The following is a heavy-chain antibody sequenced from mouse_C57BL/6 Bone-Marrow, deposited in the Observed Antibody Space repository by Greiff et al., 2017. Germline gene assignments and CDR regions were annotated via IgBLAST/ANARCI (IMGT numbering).Heavy chain of an antibody. D-gene: IGHD2-1*01. V-gene: IGHV1-52*01. J-gene: IGHJ4*01. CDR3: AREGSTMAFYYYAMDY. CDR2: IDPSDSET. Sequence: VQLQQSGAELVRPGSSVKLSCKASGYTFTSYWMHWVKQRPIHGLEWIGNIDPSDSETHYNQKFKDKATLTVDKSSSTAYMQLSSLTSEDSAVYYCAREGSTMAFYYYAMDYWGQGTSVTVSS. CDR1: GYTFTSYW.